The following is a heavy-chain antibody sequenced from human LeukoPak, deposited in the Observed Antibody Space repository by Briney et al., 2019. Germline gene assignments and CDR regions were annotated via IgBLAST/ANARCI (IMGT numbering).Heavy chain of an antibody. J-gene: IGHJ4*02. CDR2: ISDSGSTI. V-gene: IGHV3-48*03. D-gene: IGHD4/OR15-4a*01. CDR3: ARAGAGHFDY. CDR1: GFTFSSYE. Sequence: GGSLRLSCAASGFTFSSYEMNWVRQAPGKGLEWVAYISDSGSTIYYADSVKGRFTISRDNAKNSLYLQMNSLRAEDTAVYYCARAGAGHFDYWGQGTLVTVSS.